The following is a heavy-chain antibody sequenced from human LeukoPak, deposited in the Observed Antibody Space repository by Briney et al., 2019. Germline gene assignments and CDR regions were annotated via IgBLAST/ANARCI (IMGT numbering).Heavy chain of an antibody. Sequence: SETLSLTCTVSGGSISSTTYYWGWIRQPPGKGLEWIGTVYYSGSTYYNPSLKSRVTISVDTSKDQFSLKLSSVTAADTAVYYCARLAPMVKPAAGTYTPSHQGWDFINADSWGQGTLVTVSS. D-gene: IGHD6-13*01. J-gene: IGHJ4*02. V-gene: IGHV4-39*01. CDR1: GGSISSTTYY. CDR2: VYYSGST. CDR3: ARLAPMVKPAAGTYTPSHQGWDFINADS.